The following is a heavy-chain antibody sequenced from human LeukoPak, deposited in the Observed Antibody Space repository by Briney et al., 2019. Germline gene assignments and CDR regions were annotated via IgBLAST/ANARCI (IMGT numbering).Heavy chain of an antibody. CDR3: ARPPSGYSGYDSYFDY. CDR2: IYPGDSDT. J-gene: IGHJ4*02. Sequence: GESLKISCKGSGYSFTSYWIGWVRQMPGKGLKGMGIIYPGDSDTRYSPSFQGQVTISADKSISTAYLQWSSLKASDTAMYYCARPPSGYSGYDSYFDYWGQGTLVTVSS. D-gene: IGHD5-12*01. V-gene: IGHV5-51*01. CDR1: GYSFTSYW.